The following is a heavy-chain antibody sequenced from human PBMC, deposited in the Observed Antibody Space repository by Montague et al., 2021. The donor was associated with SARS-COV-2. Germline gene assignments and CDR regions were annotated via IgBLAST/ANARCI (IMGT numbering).Heavy chain of an antibody. V-gene: IGHV4-4*02. Sequence: HSGNTNYNPSLQSRFTISVDKSKKQFSLRLSSVTAADTAVYYCARSSIPGAHRFDYWGQGTLVTVSS. CDR2: HSGNT. J-gene: IGHJ4*02. D-gene: IGHD3-10*01. CDR3: ARSSIPGAHRFDY.